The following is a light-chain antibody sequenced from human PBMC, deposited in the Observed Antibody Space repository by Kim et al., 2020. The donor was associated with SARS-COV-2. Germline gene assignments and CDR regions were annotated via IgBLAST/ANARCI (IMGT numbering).Light chain of an antibody. J-gene: IGLJ2*01. CDR1: SLRTYY. CDR2: GKS. Sequence: ALGQTVRITCQGDSLRTYYATWYQQKPGQGPVLVLFGKSNRPSGNPDRISGSYSGNTASLTITGAQAEDEADYYCQSRDSSGNHLVFGGGTQLTVL. CDR3: QSRDSSGNHLV. V-gene: IGLV3-19*01.